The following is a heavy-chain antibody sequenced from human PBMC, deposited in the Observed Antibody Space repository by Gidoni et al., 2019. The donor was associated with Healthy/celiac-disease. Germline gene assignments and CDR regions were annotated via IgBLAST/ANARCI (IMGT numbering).Heavy chain of an antibody. Sequence: QVQLVQSGAEVKKPGSSVNVSCKASGSTFSSYAISWVRQAPGQGLEWMGGIIPIFGTANYAQKFQGRVTITADKSTSTAYMELSSLRSEDTAVYYCARVFPPDSSGWAPPPTRTRNWFDPWGQGTLVTVSS. V-gene: IGHV1-69*06. CDR1: GSTFSSYA. CDR2: IIPIFGTA. J-gene: IGHJ5*02. D-gene: IGHD6-19*01. CDR3: ARVFPPDSSGWAPPPTRTRNWFDP.